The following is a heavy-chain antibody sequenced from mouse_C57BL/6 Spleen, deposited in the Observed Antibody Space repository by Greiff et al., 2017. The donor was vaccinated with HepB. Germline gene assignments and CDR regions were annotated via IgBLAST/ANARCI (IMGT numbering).Heavy chain of an antibody. Sequence: VQLQQSGAELVRPGASVTLSCKASGYTFTDYEMHWVKQTPVHGLEWIGAIDPETGGTAYNQKFKGKAILTADKSSSTAYMERRSLTSEDSAVYYCTSLLLWLREDAMDYWGQGTSVTVSS. CDR1: GYTFTDYE. J-gene: IGHJ4*01. D-gene: IGHD2-2*01. V-gene: IGHV1-15*01. CDR3: TSLLLWLREDAMDY. CDR2: IDPETGGT.